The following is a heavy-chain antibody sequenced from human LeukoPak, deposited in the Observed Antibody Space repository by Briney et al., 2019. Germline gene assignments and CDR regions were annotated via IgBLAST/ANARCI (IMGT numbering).Heavy chain of an antibody. CDR1: GGSISSGDYY. J-gene: IGHJ4*02. CDR2: IYYSGST. CDR3: ARDRPGYYGSGSYFGY. Sequence: SETLSLTCTVSGGSISSGDYYWSWIRQPPGKGLEWIGCIYYSGSTYYNPSLKSRVTISVDASKNQFSLKLSSVTAADTAVYYCARDRPGYYGSGSYFGYWGQGTLVTVSS. V-gene: IGHV4-30-4*01. D-gene: IGHD3-10*01.